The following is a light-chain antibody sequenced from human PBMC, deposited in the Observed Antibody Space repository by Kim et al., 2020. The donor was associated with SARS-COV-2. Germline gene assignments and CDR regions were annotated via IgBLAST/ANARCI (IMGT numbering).Light chain of an antibody. Sequence: SYELTQPLSVSVALGQTARITCGGNNIGSKNVHWYQQKPGQAPVLVIYRDSNRPSGIPERFSGSNSGNTATLTISRAQAGDGADYYCQVWDSSTAVFGTGTKVTVL. CDR3: QVWDSSTAV. CDR1: NIGSKN. J-gene: IGLJ1*01. V-gene: IGLV3-9*01. CDR2: RDS.